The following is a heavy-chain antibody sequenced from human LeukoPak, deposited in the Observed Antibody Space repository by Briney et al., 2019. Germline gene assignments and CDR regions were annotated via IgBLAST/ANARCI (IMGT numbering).Heavy chain of an antibody. D-gene: IGHD5-24*01. J-gene: IGHJ4*02. V-gene: IGHV4-34*01. CDR2: INHSGST. CDR1: GGSFSGYY. CDR3: ARGRPGERWLQFPFDY. Sequence: SETLSLTCAVYGGSFSGYYWSWIRQPPGKGLEWIGEINHSGSTNYNPSLKNRVTISVDTSKNQFSLKLSSVTAADTAVYYCARGRPGERWLQFPFDYWGQGTLVTVSS.